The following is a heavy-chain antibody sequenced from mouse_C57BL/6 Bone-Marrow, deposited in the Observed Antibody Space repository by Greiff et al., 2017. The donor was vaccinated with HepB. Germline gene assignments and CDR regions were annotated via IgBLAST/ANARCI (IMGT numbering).Heavy chain of an antibody. CDR2: IWRGGST. J-gene: IGHJ4*01. D-gene: IGHD1-2*01. CDR3: AKTLLLSYAMDY. Sequence: VQGVESGPGLVQPSQSLSITCTVSGFSLTSYGVHWVRQSPGKGLEWLGVIWRGGSTDYNAAFMSRLSITKDNSKSQVFFKMNSLQADDTAIYYCAKTLLLSYAMDYWGQGTSVTVSS. CDR1: GFSLTSYG. V-gene: IGHV2-5*01.